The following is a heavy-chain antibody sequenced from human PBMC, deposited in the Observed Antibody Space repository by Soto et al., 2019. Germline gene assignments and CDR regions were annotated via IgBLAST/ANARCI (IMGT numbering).Heavy chain of an antibody. J-gene: IGHJ3*02. CDR3: AKTTDDWFSEFEM. V-gene: IGHV3-23*01. Sequence: EVQLLEAGGGLVQPGGSLRLSCAASGFIFSSYAMSWVRQAPGKGREWVSAISGSGTTAYYADSVKGRFTFSRDNSKKTMYLQMNSMSADDTAVYCCAKTTDDWFSEFEMWGQGTMVTVSS. CDR1: GFIFSSYA. D-gene: IGHD3-9*01. CDR2: ISGSGTTA.